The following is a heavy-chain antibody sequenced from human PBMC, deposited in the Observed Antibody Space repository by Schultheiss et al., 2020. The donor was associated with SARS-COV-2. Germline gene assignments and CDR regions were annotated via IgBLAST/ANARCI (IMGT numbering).Heavy chain of an antibody. CDR2: ISAYNGNT. J-gene: IGHJ5*02. CDR1: GYTFTGYY. V-gene: IGHV1-2*02. D-gene: IGHD6-13*01. CDR3: ARVGSSGGNNWFDP. Sequence: ASVKVSCKASGYTFTGYYMHWVRQAPGQGLEWMGWISAYNGNTNYAQKFQGRVTMTRDTSTSTVYMELSSLRSDDTAVYYCARVGSSGGNNWFDPWGQGTLVTVSS.